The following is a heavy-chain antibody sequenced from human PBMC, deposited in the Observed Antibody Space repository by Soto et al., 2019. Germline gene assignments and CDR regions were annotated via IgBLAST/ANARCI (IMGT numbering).Heavy chain of an antibody. CDR3: ARNGGEDSEYSSSSGAFDI. V-gene: IGHV3-33*01. D-gene: IGHD6-6*01. CDR1: GFTFSSYG. Sequence: GGSLRLSCAASGFTFSSYGMHWVRQAPGKGLEWVAVIWYDGSNKYYADSVKGRFTISRDNSKNTLYLQMNSLRAEDTAVYYCARNGGEDSEYSSSSGAFDIWGQGTMVTVSS. CDR2: IWYDGSNK. J-gene: IGHJ3*02.